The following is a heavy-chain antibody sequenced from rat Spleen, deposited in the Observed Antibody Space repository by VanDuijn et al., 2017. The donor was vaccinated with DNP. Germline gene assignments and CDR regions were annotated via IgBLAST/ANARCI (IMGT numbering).Heavy chain of an antibody. J-gene: IGHJ2*01. CDR1: GFSLTSYH. Sequence: QVQLKESGPGLVQPSQTLSLTCTVSGFSLTSYHVHWVRQPPGKGLEWMGRIQSGGSTDYNSALKSRLSISRDTSKSQVFLKMNSLQTEDTAMYFCARGGSREDYWGQGVMVTVSS. CDR3: ARGGSREDY. D-gene: IGHD4-3*01. CDR2: IQSGGST. V-gene: IGHV2-27*01.